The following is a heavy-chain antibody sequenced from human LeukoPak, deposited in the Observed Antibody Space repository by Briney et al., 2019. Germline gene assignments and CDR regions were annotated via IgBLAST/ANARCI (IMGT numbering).Heavy chain of an antibody. CDR2: INPNSGGT. J-gene: IGHJ4*02. Sequence: ASVKVSCKASGYTFTGYYMHWVRQAPGQGLEWMGWINPNSGGTNYAQKFQGRVTMTRDTSISTAYMELSGLRSDDTAAYYCARDRRIAVAGTGMDYWGQGTLVTVSS. D-gene: IGHD6-19*01. V-gene: IGHV1-2*02. CDR1: GYTFTGYY. CDR3: ARDRRIAVAGTGMDY.